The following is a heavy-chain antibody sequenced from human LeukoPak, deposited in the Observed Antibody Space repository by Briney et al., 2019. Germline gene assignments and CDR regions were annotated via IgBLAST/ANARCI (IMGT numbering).Heavy chain of an antibody. D-gene: IGHD5-18*01. CDR2: INSDGSST. Sequence: GGSLRLSCAASGFTFSSYWMHWVRQAPGKRLVWVSRINSDGSSTSYADSVKGRFTISRDNAKNTLYLQMNSLRAEDTAVYYCARDLDTAMVGYWGQGTLVTVSS. CDR3: ARDLDTAMVGY. J-gene: IGHJ4*02. CDR1: GFTFSSYW. V-gene: IGHV3-74*01.